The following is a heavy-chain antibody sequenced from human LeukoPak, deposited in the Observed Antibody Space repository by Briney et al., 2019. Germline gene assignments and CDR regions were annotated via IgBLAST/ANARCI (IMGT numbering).Heavy chain of an antibody. V-gene: IGHV4-39*07. D-gene: IGHD3-3*01. J-gene: IGHJ2*01. CDR1: HGSIATHSYF. CDR2: VQYSGFG. CDR3: VRGVSNDWYFDL. Sequence: SETLSLTCTVSHGSIATHSYFWGWVRQPPGKGLEFVASVQYSGFGYKSPSLRSRVAVSTDTSKNQFSLRLESVTAADTAVYFCVRGVSNDWYFDLWGSGTLVSISS.